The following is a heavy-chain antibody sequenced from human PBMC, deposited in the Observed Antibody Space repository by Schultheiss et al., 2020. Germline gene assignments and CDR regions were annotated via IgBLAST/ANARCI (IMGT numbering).Heavy chain of an antibody. D-gene: IGHD6-6*01. CDR2: MNPNSGNT. J-gene: IGHJ5*02. Sequence: ASVKVSCKASGYSFTSYGISWVRQAPGQGLEWMGWMNPNSGNTGYAQKFQGRVTMTRNTSISTAYMELSSLRSEDTAVYYCASTRADEYSSSSTWFDPWGQGTLVTVSS. CDR1: GYSFTSYG. V-gene: IGHV1-8*02. CDR3: ASTRADEYSSSSTWFDP.